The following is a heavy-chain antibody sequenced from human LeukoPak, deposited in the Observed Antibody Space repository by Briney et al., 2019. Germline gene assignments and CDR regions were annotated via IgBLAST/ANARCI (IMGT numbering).Heavy chain of an antibody. Sequence: GGSLRLSCKASGFTFKNSALSWIRQAPGKGLDWVSSISSSGSGTYYAESVQGRFSVSRDNSNNTLYLQMSGLRADDTAVYFCAKDPQASRWFDRWGQGTLVTVSS. CDR3: AKDPQASRWFDR. J-gene: IGHJ5*02. D-gene: IGHD1-26*01. CDR1: GFTFKNSA. V-gene: IGHV3-23*01. CDR2: ISSSGSGT.